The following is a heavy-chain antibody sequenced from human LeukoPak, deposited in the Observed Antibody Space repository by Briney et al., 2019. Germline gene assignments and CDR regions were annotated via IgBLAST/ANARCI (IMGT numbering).Heavy chain of an antibody. CDR3: ARSTDSSGYYQRYFDY. D-gene: IGHD3-22*01. Sequence: PSETLSLTCTVSGGSISSGSYYWSWIRQPAGKGLEWIGRIYTSGSTNHNPSLKSRVTISVDTSKNQFSLKLSSVTAADTAVYYCARSTDSSGYYQRYFDYWGQGTLVTVSS. V-gene: IGHV4-61*02. CDR2: IYTSGST. CDR1: GGSISSGSYY. J-gene: IGHJ4*02.